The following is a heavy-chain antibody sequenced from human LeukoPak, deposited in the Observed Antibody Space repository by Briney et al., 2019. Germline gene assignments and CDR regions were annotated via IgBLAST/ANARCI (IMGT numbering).Heavy chain of an antibody. D-gene: IGHD3-10*01. CDR2: IIPILGIA. V-gene: IGHV1-69*04. CDR3: ARGRRITMVRGVIIIDAFDI. J-gene: IGHJ3*02. CDR1: GGTFSSYA. Sequence: SVKVSYKASGGTFSSYAISWVRQAPGQGLEWMGRIIPILGIANYAQKFQGRVTITADKSTSTAYMELSSLRSEDTAVYYCARGRRITMVRGVIIIDAFDIWGQGTMVTVSS.